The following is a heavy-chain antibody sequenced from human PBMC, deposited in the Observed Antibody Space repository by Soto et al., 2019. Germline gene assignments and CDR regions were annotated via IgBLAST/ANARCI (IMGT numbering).Heavy chain of an antibody. V-gene: IGHV4-34*01. CDR2: INHSGST. Sequence: PSETLSLTCAVYGGSFSGYYWSWIRQPPGKGLEWIGEINHSGSTNYNPSLKSRVTISVDTSKNQFSLKLSSVTAADTAVYYCASAYYYYGMDVWGQGTTVTVS. CDR3: ASAYYYYGMDV. CDR1: GGSFSGYY. J-gene: IGHJ6*02.